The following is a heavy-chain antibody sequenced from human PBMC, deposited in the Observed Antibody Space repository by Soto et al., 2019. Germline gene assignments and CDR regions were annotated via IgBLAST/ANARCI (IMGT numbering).Heavy chain of an antibody. J-gene: IGHJ4*02. D-gene: IGHD6-19*01. CDR1: TYTFTGYY. V-gene: IGHV1-2*02. CDR2: INFNSGGT. Sequence: ASVKVSCKASTYTFTGYYIHWMRQAPGQGLEWLGWINFNSGGTSSAQNFQGRVTMTRDASISTAYMEMSSLKSDDTAVYYCARSARSSGWNDYCGQGTRVPVSS. CDR3: ARSARSSGWNDY.